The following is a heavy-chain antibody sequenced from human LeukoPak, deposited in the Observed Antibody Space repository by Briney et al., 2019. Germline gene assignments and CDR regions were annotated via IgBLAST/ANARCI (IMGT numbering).Heavy chain of an antibody. D-gene: IGHD2-15*01. CDR1: GGTFIRCA. V-gene: IGHV1-69*13. Sequence: SEKLCCNASGGTFIRCAISGVRQAPGQRHEWMGGSIHIFGTANYEQKSQGRVTITADESTSTAYSEQSRLRSEDTAVYYCARAPSGIAVSYYYYGKDVWGKGPGVTVSS. CDR3: ARAPSGIAVSYYYYGKDV. CDR2: SIHIFGTA. J-gene: IGHJ6*04.